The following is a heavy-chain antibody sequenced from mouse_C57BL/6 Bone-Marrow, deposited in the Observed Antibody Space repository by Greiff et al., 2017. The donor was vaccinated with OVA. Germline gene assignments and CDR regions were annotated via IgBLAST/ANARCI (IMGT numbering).Heavy chain of an antibody. D-gene: IGHD1-1*02. CDR1: GFSLTSYG. CDR3: ASRRGGSYAMDY. J-gene: IGHJ4*01. CDR2: IWGVGST. Sequence: VKVVESGPGLVAPSQSLSITCTVSGFSLTSYGVDWVRQSPGKGLEWLGVIWGVGSTNYNSALKSRLSISKYNSKSQVFLKMNSRQTDDTAMYYCASRRGGSYAMDYWGQGTSVTVSS. V-gene: IGHV2-6*01.